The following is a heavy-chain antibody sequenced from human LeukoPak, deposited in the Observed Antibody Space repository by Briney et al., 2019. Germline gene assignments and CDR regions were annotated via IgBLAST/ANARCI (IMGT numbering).Heavy chain of an antibody. D-gene: IGHD3-10*01. J-gene: IGHJ4*02. CDR1: GGSFSGYY. Sequence: KPSETLSLTCAVYGGSFSGYYWSWIRQPPGKGLEWIGEINHSGSTNYNPSLKSRVTISVDTSKNQFSLKLSSVTAADTAVYYCARGYGSGSYWLDYWGQGTLVTVSS. CDR3: ARGYGSGSYWLDY. V-gene: IGHV4-34*01. CDR2: INHSGST.